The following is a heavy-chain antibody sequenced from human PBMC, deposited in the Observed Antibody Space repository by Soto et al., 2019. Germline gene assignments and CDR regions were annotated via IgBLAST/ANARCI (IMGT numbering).Heavy chain of an antibody. Sequence: ASVKVSCKASGYTFSSYSIHWVRQAPGQGLEWMGWISAYNGNTNYAQKLQGRVTMTTDTSTSTAYMELRSLRSDDTAVYYCARLMSNWDAFDIWGQGTMVTVSS. CDR1: GYTFSSYS. V-gene: IGHV1-18*01. CDR3: ARLMSNWDAFDI. J-gene: IGHJ3*02. D-gene: IGHD1-20*01. CDR2: ISAYNGNT.